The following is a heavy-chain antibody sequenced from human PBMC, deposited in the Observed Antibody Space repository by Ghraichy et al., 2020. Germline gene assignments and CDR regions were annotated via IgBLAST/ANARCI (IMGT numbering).Heavy chain of an antibody. J-gene: IGHJ5*02. V-gene: IGHV1-69*13. D-gene: IGHD2-15*01. CDR2: IIPIFGTA. CDR3: ARDMTDIVVVVAATVPWFDP. CDR1: GGTFSSHA. Sequence: SVKVSCKASGGTFSSHAISWVRQAPGQGLEWMGGIIPIFGTANYAQKFQGRVTITADESTSTAYMELSSLRSEDTAVYYCARDMTDIVVVVAATVPWFDPWGQGTLVTVSS.